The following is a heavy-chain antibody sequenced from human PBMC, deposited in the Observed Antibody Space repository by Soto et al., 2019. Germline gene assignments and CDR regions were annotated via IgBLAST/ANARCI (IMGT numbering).Heavy chain of an antibody. CDR1: GYTLTELS. J-gene: IGHJ6*02. CDR3: ATLGYCTNGVCRDYYYYYGMDV. D-gene: IGHD2-8*01. V-gene: IGHV1-24*01. Sequence: RASVKVSCKVSGYTLTELSMHWVRQAPGKGLEWMGGFDPEDGETICAQKFQGRVTMTEDTSTDTAYMELSSLRSEDTAVYYCATLGYCTNGVCRDYYYYYGMDVWGQGTTVTVSS. CDR2: FDPEDGET.